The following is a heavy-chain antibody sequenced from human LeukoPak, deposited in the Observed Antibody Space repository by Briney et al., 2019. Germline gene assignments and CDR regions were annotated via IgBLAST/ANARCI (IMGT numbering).Heavy chain of an antibody. D-gene: IGHD2-15*01. CDR2: IYHSGST. CDR3: ARSPYCSGGSCYHSNYMDV. Sequence: SETLSLTCTVSGYSISSGYYWGWIRQPPGKGLEWIGSIYHSGSTYYNPSLKSRVTISVDTSKNQFSLKLSSVTAADTAVYYCARSPYCSGGSCYHSNYMDVWGKGTTVTISS. V-gene: IGHV4-38-2*02. CDR1: GYSISSGYY. J-gene: IGHJ6*03.